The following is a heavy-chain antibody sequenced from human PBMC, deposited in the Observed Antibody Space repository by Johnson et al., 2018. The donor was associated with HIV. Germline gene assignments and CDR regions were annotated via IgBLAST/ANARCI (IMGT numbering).Heavy chain of an antibody. CDR1: GFTFSSYD. J-gene: IGHJ3*02. CDR3: AKDGRDDLRAFDI. D-gene: IGHD5-24*01. V-gene: IGHV3-13*01. Sequence: VQLVESGGGLVQPGGSLRLSCAASGFTFSSYDMHWVRQAPGKGLEWVSAIGTAGATYYSGSVTGRFTISRENAKNSLYLQMNGLGPEDTAVYYCAKDGRDDLRAFDIWGQGTMVTVSS. CDR2: IGTAGAT.